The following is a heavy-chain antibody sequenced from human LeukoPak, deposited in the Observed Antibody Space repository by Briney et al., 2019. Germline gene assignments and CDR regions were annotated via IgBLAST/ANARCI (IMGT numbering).Heavy chain of an antibody. CDR1: GFTFSSYS. CDR2: ISSSSSYI. Sequence: GSLRLSCAASGFTFSSYSMNWVRQAPGKGLEWVSSISSSSSYIYYADSVKGRFTISRGNAKNSLYLQMNSLRAEDTAVYYCAREVYYYDSSGYYSRKFDYWGQGTLVTVSS. J-gene: IGHJ4*02. D-gene: IGHD3-22*01. CDR3: AREVYYYDSSGYYSRKFDY. V-gene: IGHV3-21*01.